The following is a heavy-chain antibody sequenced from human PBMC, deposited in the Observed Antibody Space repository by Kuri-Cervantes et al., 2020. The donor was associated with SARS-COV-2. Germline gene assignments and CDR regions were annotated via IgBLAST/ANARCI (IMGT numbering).Heavy chain of an antibody. CDR3: ARDYYYDSSGYYYDVYYYGMDV. Sequence: GESLKISCAASGFTFSSYSMNWVRQAPGKGLEWVSYISSSSTIYYADSVKGRLTISRDNAKNSLYLQMNSLRDEDTAVYYCARDYYYDSSGYYYDVYYYGMDVWGQGTTVTVSS. V-gene: IGHV3-48*02. CDR2: ISSSSTI. J-gene: IGHJ6*02. CDR1: GFTFSSYS. D-gene: IGHD3-22*01.